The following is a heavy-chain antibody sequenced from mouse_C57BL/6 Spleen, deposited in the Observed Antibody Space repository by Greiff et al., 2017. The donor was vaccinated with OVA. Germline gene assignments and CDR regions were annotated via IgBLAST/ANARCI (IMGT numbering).Heavy chain of an antibody. J-gene: IGHJ2*01. V-gene: IGHV1-82*01. Sequence: QVQLQQSGPELVKPGASVKISCKASGYAFSSSWMNWVKQRPGKGLEWIGRIYPGDGDTNYNGKFKGKATLTADKSSSTAYMQLSSLTSDDSAVYFCARSRVGTSFDYWGKGTTLTVSS. CDR2: IYPGDGDT. D-gene: IGHD4-1*01. CDR3: ARSRVGTSFDY. CDR1: GYAFSSSW.